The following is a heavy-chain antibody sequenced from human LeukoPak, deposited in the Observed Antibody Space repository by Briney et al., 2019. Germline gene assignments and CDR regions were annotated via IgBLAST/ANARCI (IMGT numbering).Heavy chain of an antibody. Sequence: ASVKVSCKASGYTFTSYYMNWVRQAPGQGLEWMGIIHPSGGSTSYAQKFQGRITMTRDTSTSTVYMELSSLRSEDTALYYCARGPSSGWHYLDYWGLGTLVTVSS. D-gene: IGHD6-19*01. J-gene: IGHJ4*02. CDR1: GYTFTSYY. V-gene: IGHV1-46*01. CDR3: ARGPSSGWHYLDY. CDR2: IHPSGGST.